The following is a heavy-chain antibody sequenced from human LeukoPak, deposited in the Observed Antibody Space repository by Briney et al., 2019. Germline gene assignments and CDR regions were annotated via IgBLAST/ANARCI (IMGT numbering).Heavy chain of an antibody. D-gene: IGHD1-1*01. V-gene: IGHV4-61*01. J-gene: IGHJ6*02. CDR2: VYYSGGT. CDR1: GVSVSSATYY. CDR3: ARDCDWNDVDYYYGLDV. Sequence: KPSETLSLTCTVSGVSVSSATYYWSWIRQPPGKGLEWIGYVYYSGGTNYNPSLKSRVTISVDTSKNQFSLKLTSVTAADTAVYYCARDCDWNDVDYYYGLDVWGQGTTVTVSS.